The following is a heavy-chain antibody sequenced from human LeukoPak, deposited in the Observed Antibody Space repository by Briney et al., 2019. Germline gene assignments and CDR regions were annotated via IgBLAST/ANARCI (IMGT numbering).Heavy chain of an antibody. D-gene: IGHD6-19*01. J-gene: IGHJ4*02. CDR1: GYSISSGYY. V-gene: IGHV4-38-2*02. CDR2: IYHSGST. CDR3: ARGEKYVIAVAAYFDY. Sequence: SETLSLTCTVSGYSISSGYYWGWIRQPPGKGLEWIGSIYHSGSTYYNPSLKSRVTISVDTSKNQFSLKLSSVTAADTAVYYCARGEKYVIAVAAYFDYWGQGTLVTVSS.